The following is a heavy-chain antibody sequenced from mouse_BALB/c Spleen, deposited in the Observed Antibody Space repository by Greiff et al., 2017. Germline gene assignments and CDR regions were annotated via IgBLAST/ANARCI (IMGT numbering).Heavy chain of an antibody. CDR2: ILPGSGST. D-gene: IGHD2-3*01. Sequence: QVQLQQSGAELMKPGASVKISCKATGYTFSSYWIEWVKQRPGHGLEWIGEILPGSGSTNYNEKFKGKATFTADTSSNTAYMQLSSLTSEDSAVYYCARVLYDHYFDYWGQGTTLTVSS. V-gene: IGHV1-9*01. CDR1: GYTFSSYW. J-gene: IGHJ2*01. CDR3: ARVLYDHYFDY.